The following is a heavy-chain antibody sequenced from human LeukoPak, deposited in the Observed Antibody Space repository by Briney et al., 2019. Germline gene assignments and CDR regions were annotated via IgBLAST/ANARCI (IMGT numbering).Heavy chain of an antibody. J-gene: IGHJ5*02. V-gene: IGHV1-8*01. D-gene: IGHD2-2*01. CDR1: GYTFTSYD. CDR3: ARGRRGYCSSASCPLFDP. CDR2: MNPNSGNT. Sequence: ASVKVSCKASGYTFTSYDINWVRQATGQGLEWMGWMNPNSGNTGYAQKFQGRVTMTRNTSISTAYMGLSSLRSEDTAVYYCARGRRGYCSSASCPLFDPWGQGTLVTVSS.